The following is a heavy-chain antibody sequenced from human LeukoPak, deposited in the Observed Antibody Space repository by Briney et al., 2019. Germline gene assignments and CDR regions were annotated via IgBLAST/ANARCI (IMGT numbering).Heavy chain of an antibody. D-gene: IGHD3-9*01. J-gene: IGHJ4*02. V-gene: IGHV3-33*01. Sequence: GGSLRLSCAASGFTFSNYGMHWVRQAPGKGLEWVAVIWYDGGKKYYVDSVKGRFTISRDNSKNTLYVQMSSLRAEDTAVYYCARDFYDVLTGYQHNFDYWGQGTLVTVSS. CDR2: IWYDGGKK. CDR3: ARDFYDVLTGYQHNFDY. CDR1: GFTFSNYG.